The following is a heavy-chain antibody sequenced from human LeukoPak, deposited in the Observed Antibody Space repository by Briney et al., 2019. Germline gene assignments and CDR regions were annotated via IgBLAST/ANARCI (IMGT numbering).Heavy chain of an antibody. CDR2: ITTTSSYI. Sequence: GGPLRLSCATSGFTFSNSDMNWVRQAPGKGLEWVSSITTTSSYIYYADSVRGRFTISRDNAKNSLYLHMDSLRAEDRAVYYCARSGCPGGSCYLRYSWLDLWGRGTLVTVSS. CDR3: ARSGCPGGSCYLRYSWLDL. V-gene: IGHV3-21*01. J-gene: IGHJ5*02. CDR1: GFTFSNSD. D-gene: IGHD2-15*01.